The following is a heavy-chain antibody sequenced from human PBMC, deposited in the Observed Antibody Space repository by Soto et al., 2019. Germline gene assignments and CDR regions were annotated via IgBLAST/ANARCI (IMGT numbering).Heavy chain of an antibody. D-gene: IGHD1-7*01. Sequence: PGESLKISCQGSGYSFTSYWISWVRQMPGKGLEWMGRIDPSDSYTNYSPSFQGHVTISADKPISTAYLQWSSLKASDTAMYYCAGQDNWNYKGGVWGQGTTVTVSS. J-gene: IGHJ6*02. CDR3: AGQDNWNYKGGV. CDR1: GYSFTSYW. CDR2: IDPSDSYT. V-gene: IGHV5-10-1*01.